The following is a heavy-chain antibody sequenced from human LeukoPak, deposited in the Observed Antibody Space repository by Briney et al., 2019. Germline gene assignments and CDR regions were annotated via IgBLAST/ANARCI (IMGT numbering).Heavy chain of an antibody. V-gene: IGHV1-2*02. Sequence: GASVKVSCKASGYTFTGYYMHWVRQAPGQGLEWMGWINPNSGGTNYAQKFQGRVTMTRDTSISTAYMELSRLRSDGTAVYYCARDMEYQLPQQGSYYYYMDVWGKGTTVTVSS. CDR2: INPNSGGT. CDR3: ARDMEYQLPQQGSYYYYMDV. CDR1: GYTFTGYY. D-gene: IGHD2-2*01. J-gene: IGHJ6*03.